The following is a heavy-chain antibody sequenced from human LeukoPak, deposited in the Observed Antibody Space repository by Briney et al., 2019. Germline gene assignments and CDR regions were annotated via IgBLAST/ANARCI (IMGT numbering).Heavy chain of an antibody. D-gene: IGHD3-22*01. Sequence: PSETLSLTGAVYGGSFSGYYWSRIRQPPGKGLEWIGEINHSGSTNYNPSLTSRVTRSVDTSKNQFSLKLSSVTAADTAVYYCARGLPTDYYDSSGYYYGRPTRPDYHYYPMDVWGQGTTVTVSS. CDR2: INHSGST. V-gene: IGHV4-34*01. CDR3: ARGLPTDYYDSSGYYYGRPTRPDYHYYPMDV. CDR1: GGSFSGYY. J-gene: IGHJ6*02.